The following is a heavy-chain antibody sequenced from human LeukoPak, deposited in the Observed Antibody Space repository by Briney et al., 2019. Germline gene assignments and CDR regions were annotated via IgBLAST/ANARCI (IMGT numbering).Heavy chain of an antibody. D-gene: IGHD3-22*01. CDR2: IIPIFGTA. J-gene: IGHJ5*02. CDR1: GGTFISYA. CDR3: ARGNTRAYYYDSSGYLNWFDP. V-gene: IGHV1-69*13. Sequence: SVKVSCKASGGTFISYAISWVRQAPGQGLEWTGGIIPIFGTANYAQKFQGRVTITADESTSTAYMELSSLRSEDTAVYYCARGNTRAYYYDSSGYLNWFDPWGQGTLVTVSS.